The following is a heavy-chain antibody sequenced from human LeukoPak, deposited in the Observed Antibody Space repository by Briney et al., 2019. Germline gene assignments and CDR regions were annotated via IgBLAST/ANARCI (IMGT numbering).Heavy chain of an antibody. J-gene: IGHJ6*03. CDR1: VGSISSGSYY. Sequence: SETLSLTCTVSVGSISSGSYYWGWIRQPPGKGLEWIGSIYYSGSTYYNPSLKSRVTISVDTSKNQFSLKLSSVTAADTAVYYCARFNLTGTTRRASYYYYYMDVWGKGTTVTVSS. D-gene: IGHD1-20*01. CDR2: IYYSGST. V-gene: IGHV4-39*07. CDR3: ARFNLTGTTRRASYYYYYMDV.